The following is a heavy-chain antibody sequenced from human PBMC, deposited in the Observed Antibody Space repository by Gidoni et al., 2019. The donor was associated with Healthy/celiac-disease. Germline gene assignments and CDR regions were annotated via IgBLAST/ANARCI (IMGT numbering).Heavy chain of an antibody. D-gene: IGHD2-2*02. CDR1: GYTFTSYG. V-gene: IGHV1-18*01. CDR2: ISAYNGNT. CDR3: ARDRRGCSSTSCYTPYNWFDP. Sequence: QVQLVQSGAEVKKPGASVKVSCKASGYTFTSYGISWVRQAPGQGLEWMGWISAYNGNTNYAQKLQGRVTMTTDTSTSTAYMELRSLRSDDTAVYYCARDRRGCSSTSCYTPYNWFDPWGQGTLVTVSS. J-gene: IGHJ5*02.